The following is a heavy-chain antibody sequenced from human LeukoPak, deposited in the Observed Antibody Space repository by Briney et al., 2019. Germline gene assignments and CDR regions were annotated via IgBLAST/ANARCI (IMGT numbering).Heavy chain of an antibody. CDR3: ANSRLRVYYFDY. V-gene: IGHV3-23*01. D-gene: IGHD4-17*01. CDR2: ISGSGGST. J-gene: IGHJ4*02. CDR1: GFTFSSYA. Sequence: GGSLRLSCAASGFTFSSYAMSWVRQAPGKGLEWVSAISGSGGSTYYADSVKGRFTISRDNSKNTLYLQMNSLRAEDTAVYYCANSRLRVYYFDYWGQGTLVTVSS.